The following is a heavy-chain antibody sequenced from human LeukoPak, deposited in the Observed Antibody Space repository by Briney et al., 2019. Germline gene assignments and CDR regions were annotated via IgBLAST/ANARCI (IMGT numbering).Heavy chain of an antibody. CDR3: ARKSRRVVVTAIYFDY. Sequence: SETLSLTCAVYGGSFSGYYWSWIRQPPGKGLEWIGEINHSGSTNYNPSLKSRVTISVDTSKNQFSLKLSSVTAADTAVYYCARKSRRVVVTAIYFDYWGQGTLVTVSS. D-gene: IGHD2-21*02. J-gene: IGHJ4*02. CDR2: INHSGST. CDR1: GGSFSGYY. V-gene: IGHV4-34*01.